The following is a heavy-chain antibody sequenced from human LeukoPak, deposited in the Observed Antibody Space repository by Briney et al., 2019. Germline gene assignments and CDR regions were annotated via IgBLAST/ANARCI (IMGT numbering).Heavy chain of an antibody. CDR1: GGSISPYY. D-gene: IGHD5-12*01. V-gene: IGHV4-59*01. Sequence: PSETLSLTCTVSGGSISPYYWSWIRQPPGKGLEWIGYIYYSGSTNYNPSLKSRVTISVDTSKNQFSLKLSSVTAADTAVYYCARGGYSGDDYAYWGQGILVTVSS. J-gene: IGHJ4*02. CDR3: ARGGYSGDDYAY. CDR2: IYYSGST.